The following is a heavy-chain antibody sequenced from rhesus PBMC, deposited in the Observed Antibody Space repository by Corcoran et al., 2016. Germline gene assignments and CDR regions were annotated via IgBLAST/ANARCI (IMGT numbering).Heavy chain of an antibody. J-gene: IGHJ4*01. Sequence: QVQLQESGPGLVKHSETLSLTCAFSGYSISSDYGWSWIRQPPGKGLEWIGCIGGSSGSTNYNPALKSRVTISKDTSKNPFALKLSSVTAADTAVYYCANGSFDYWGQGVLVTVSS. CDR2: IGGSSGST. CDR1: GYSISSDYG. CDR3: ANGSFDY. V-gene: IGHV4-127*01. D-gene: IGHD5-12*01.